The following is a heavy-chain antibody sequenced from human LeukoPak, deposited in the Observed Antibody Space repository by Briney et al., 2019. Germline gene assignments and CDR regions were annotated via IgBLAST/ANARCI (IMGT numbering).Heavy chain of an antibody. V-gene: IGHV3-74*01. D-gene: IGHD7-27*01. CDR1: GFTFSSYW. CDR2: INSDGSST. CDR3: ARETNWGPDY. J-gene: IGHJ4*02. Sequence: PVGSLRLSCAASGFTFSSYWMHWVRQAPGKGLVWVSRINSDGSSTSYADSVKGRFTIFRDNAKNTLYLEMNSLRAEDTAVYYCARETNWGPDYWGQGTLVTVSS.